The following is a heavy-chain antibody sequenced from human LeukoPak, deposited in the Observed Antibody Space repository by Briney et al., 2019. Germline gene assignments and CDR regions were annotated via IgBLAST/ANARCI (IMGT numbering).Heavy chain of an antibody. J-gene: IGHJ4*02. CDR3: AREGDYYDSSGYYSS. CDR2: INHSGST. D-gene: IGHD3-22*01. Sequence: NPSETLSLTCAVYGVSFSGYYWSWIRQPPGKGLEWIGEINHSGSTNYNPSLKSRVTISVDTSKNQFSLKLSSVTAADTAVYYCAREGDYYDSSGYYSSWGQGTLVTVSS. V-gene: IGHV4-34*01. CDR1: GVSFSGYY.